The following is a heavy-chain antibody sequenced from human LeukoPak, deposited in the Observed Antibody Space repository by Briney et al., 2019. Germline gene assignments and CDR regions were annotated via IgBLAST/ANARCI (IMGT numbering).Heavy chain of an antibody. CDR1: GFTFSNYG. Sequence: GGSLILSCVASGFTFSNYGMIWVRQVPGKGLEWVSMITSTNYIYYANSVEGRFTISRDNSKNSLYLEMNSLRAEDTAVYYCAGPEGSGSHAWGQETLVTVSS. J-gene: IGHJ5*02. V-gene: IGHV3-21*01. CDR3: AGPEGSGSHA. CDR2: MITSTNYI. D-gene: IGHD1-26*01.